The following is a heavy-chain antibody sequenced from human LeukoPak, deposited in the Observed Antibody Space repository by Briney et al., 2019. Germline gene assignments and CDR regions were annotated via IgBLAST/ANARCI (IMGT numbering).Heavy chain of an antibody. CDR3: ARAVSITMIVVVITTPGYMDV. J-gene: IGHJ6*03. D-gene: IGHD3-22*01. CDR1: RFTFSSYW. CDR2: IKQDGSEK. V-gene: IGHV3-7*01. Sequence: GGSLRLSCAASRFTFSSYWMSWVRQAPGKGLEWVANIKQDGSEKYYVDSVKGRFTISGDNAKNSLYLQMNSLRAEDTAVYYCARAVSITMIVVVITTPGYMDVWGKGTTVTVSS.